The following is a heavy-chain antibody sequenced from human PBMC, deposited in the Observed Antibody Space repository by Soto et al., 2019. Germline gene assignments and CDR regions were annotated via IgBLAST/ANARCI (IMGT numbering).Heavy chain of an antibody. D-gene: IGHD3-22*01. CDR2: IYPFYSDT. V-gene: IGHV5-51*01. J-gene: IGHJ4*02. Sequence: GESLKISCKGSGYSFTSYWISWVRQMPGKGLEFMGMIYPFYSDTRASPSFQGEVSIAACSSSSTAYLRLSSLKAWDTAMYYCARLPYDSSGYYSSFDYWGQGTLVTVSS. CDR1: GYSFTSYW. CDR3: ARLPYDSSGYYSSFDY.